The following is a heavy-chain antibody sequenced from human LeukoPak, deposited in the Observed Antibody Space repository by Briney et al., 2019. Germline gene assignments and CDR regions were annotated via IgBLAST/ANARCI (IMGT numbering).Heavy chain of an antibody. D-gene: IGHD3-10*01. V-gene: IGHV3-30*02. CDR3: AREHRTYYYGSGSYYPDY. CDR1: GFTLSSYG. CDR2: IRYDGSNK. J-gene: IGHJ4*02. Sequence: GGSLRLSCAASGFTLSSYGMHWVRQAPGKGLEWVAFIRYDGSNKKYADSVKGRFTISRDNPKNTLYLQMNSLRAEDTAVYYCAREHRTYYYGSGSYYPDYWGQGTLVTVSS.